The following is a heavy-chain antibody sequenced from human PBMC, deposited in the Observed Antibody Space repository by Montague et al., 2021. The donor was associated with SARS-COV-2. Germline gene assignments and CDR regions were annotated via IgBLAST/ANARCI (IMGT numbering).Heavy chain of an antibody. V-gene: IGHV4-34*01. Sequence: SETLSLTCAVYGGSFSGYYWSWIRQPPGKGLEWIGEINHSGSTNYNPSXXSRVTISVDTSKNQFSLKLSSVTAADTAVYYCARGGVTIFGVVITGKGLFRYWGQGTLVTVSS. J-gene: IGHJ4*02. D-gene: IGHD3-3*01. CDR3: ARGGVTIFGVVITGKGLFRY. CDR2: INHSGST. CDR1: GGSFSGYY.